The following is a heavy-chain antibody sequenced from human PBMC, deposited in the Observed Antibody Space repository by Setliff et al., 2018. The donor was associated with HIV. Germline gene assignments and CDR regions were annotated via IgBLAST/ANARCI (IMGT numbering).Heavy chain of an antibody. D-gene: IGHD3-9*01. Sequence: SVKVSCKASGGTLTNYIFSWVRQAPGQGLEWMGGIIPISDIRHYAQQFRGRLTVTADISTTTAYMEVSSLGSDDTAIYYCAIAPFRIMSAHYRTLDQWGQGTPVTVSS. J-gene: IGHJ4*02. CDR3: AIAPFRIMSAHYRTLDQ. CDR1: GGTLTNYI. V-gene: IGHV1-69*10. CDR2: IIPISDIR.